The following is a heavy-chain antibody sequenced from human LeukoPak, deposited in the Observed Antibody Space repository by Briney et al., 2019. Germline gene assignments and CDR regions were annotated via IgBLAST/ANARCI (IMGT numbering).Heavy chain of an antibody. D-gene: IGHD4-17*01. Sequence: GGSLRLSCAASGFTFSSYAMSWVRQAPGKGLEWVSTISGSGGSTYYADSVKGRFTISRDNSKNTLYLRMNSLRAEDTAVYYCAKEPDYGDYFDYWGQGTLVTVSS. J-gene: IGHJ4*02. V-gene: IGHV3-23*01. CDR2: ISGSGGST. CDR3: AKEPDYGDYFDY. CDR1: GFTFSSYA.